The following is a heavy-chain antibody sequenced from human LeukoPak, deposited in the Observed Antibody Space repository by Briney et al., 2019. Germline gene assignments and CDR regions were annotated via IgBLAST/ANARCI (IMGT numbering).Heavy chain of an antibody. CDR1: GYTFTGYY. Sequence: ASVRVSCKASGYTFTGYYMHWVRQAPGQGLEWMGWINPNSGGTNYAQKFQGRVTMTRDTSISTAYMELSRLRSDDTAVYYCARSPRILLWFGELLPTFFDYWGQGTLVTVSS. CDR3: ARSPRILLWFGELLPTFFDY. CDR2: INPNSGGT. V-gene: IGHV1-2*02. J-gene: IGHJ4*02. D-gene: IGHD3-10*01.